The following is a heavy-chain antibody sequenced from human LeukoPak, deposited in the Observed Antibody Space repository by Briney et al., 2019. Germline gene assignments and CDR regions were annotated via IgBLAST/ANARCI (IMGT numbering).Heavy chain of an antibody. D-gene: IGHD3-22*01. J-gene: IGHJ6*02. CDR2: ISSSSSYI. V-gene: IGHV3-21*01. CDR3: ARLGPGVITTDYYYGMDV. Sequence: GGSLRLSCAASGFTFSSYSMNWVRQAPGKGLEWVSSISSSSSYIYYADSVKGRFTISRDNSKNTLYLQMNSLRAEDTAVYYCARLGPGVITTDYYYGMDVWGQGTTVTVSS. CDR1: GFTFSSYS.